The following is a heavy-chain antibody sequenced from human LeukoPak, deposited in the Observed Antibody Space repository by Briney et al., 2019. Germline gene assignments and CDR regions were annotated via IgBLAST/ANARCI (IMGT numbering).Heavy chain of an antibody. Sequence: ASVKVSCKASGYTFTSYYMHWVRQAPGQGLEWMGIINPSGGSTSYAQKFQGRVTMTRDTSTSTVYMELSSLRSEDTAVYYCARAVEGDPKSRKAGAPFDYWGQGTLVTVSS. D-gene: IGHD1-26*01. CDR1: GYTFTSYY. J-gene: IGHJ4*02. CDR2: INPSGGST. CDR3: ARAVEGDPKSRKAGAPFDY. V-gene: IGHV1-46*01.